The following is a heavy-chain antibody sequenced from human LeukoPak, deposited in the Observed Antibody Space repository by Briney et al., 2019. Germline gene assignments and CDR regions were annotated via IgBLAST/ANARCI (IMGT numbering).Heavy chain of an antibody. V-gene: IGHV3-21*01. D-gene: IGHD1-1*01. Sequence: GGSLRLSCAASGFTFSSYSMNWVRQAPGKGLEWVSSISSSSSYIYYADSVKGRFTISRDNAKNSLYLQMNSLRAEDTAVYYCARDPAQLRNYYYYMDVWGKGTTVTVS. CDR1: GFTFSSYS. CDR3: ARDPAQLRNYYYYMDV. J-gene: IGHJ6*03. CDR2: ISSSSSYI.